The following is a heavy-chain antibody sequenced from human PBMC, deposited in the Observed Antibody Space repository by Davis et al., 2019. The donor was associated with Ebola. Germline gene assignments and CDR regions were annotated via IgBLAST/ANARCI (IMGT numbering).Heavy chain of an antibody. CDR1: GFAVNNAW. J-gene: IGHJ5*02. CDR2: ISGSGNTT. D-gene: IGHD3-16*01. CDR3: AKDKGFWVPPDWFGP. Sequence: GGSLRLSCAASGFAVNNAWMNWVRQAPGKGLEWVSSISGSGNTTYYADSVEGRFTISRDNSKNTLSLQMNSVRGEDTAVYYCAKDKGFWVPPDWFGPWGQGVQVTVSS. V-gene: IGHV3-23*01.